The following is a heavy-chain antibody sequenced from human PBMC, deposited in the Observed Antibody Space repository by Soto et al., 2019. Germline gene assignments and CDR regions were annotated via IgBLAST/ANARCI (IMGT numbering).Heavy chain of an antibody. J-gene: IGHJ4*02. D-gene: IGHD4-17*01. CDR2: IITLFGTA. Sequence: VQLMQSGAEVKQPGSSVKVSCKASGGTFSSHSINWVRQAPGQGLEWMGGIITLFGTANYAQNFQGRVTITADQSTSTAYMELNSLRSDDTAVSYCAREVCDGDFSAALLDWGQGTLVTVSS. V-gene: IGHV1-69*01. CDR1: GGTFSSHS. CDR3: AREVCDGDFSAALLD.